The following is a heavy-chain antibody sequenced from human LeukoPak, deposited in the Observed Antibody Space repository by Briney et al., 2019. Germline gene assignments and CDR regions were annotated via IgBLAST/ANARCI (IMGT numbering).Heavy chain of an antibody. CDR2: ISSSSYT. CDR1: GFTFSDYY. V-gene: IGHV3-11*05. Sequence: GGSLRLSCAASGFTFSDYYMTWIRQAPGKGLEWISYISSSSYTKYADSVKGRFTISRDNAKNSLYLQMNSLRAEDTAFYYCATEGSSGGDYWGQGTLVTVSS. CDR3: ATEGSSGGDY. D-gene: IGHD3-3*01. J-gene: IGHJ4*02.